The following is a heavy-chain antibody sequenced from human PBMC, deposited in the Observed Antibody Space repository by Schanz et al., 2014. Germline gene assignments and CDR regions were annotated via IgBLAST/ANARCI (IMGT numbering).Heavy chain of an antibody. V-gene: IGHV3-33*08. Sequence: VQLVESGGGLVQPGGSLRLSCAASGFTFTTHSMTWVRQAPGKGLEWVAAMSYDGSIKYYGDSVKGRFTMSRDNSKNTLYLQMNSLRAEDTAVYSCARGIGGYGANNYFDYWGQGTLVTVSS. D-gene: IGHD5-12*01. CDR3: ARGIGGYGANNYFDY. CDR2: MSYDGSIK. CDR1: GFTFTTHS. J-gene: IGHJ4*02.